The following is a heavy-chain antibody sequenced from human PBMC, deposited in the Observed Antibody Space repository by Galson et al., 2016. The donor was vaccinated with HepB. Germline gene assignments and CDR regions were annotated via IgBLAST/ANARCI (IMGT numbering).Heavy chain of an antibody. D-gene: IGHD6-19*01. CDR1: GSTFTNKW. Sequence: QSGAEVKKPGETLKISCKGSGSTFTNKWIGWVRQMPGKGLEWMGIIHPSDSDTKYSPSFQGQVTLSVDKSINTAYLQWSSLRASDTAIYYCARREGSGWLFYFDFWGQGTLVTVSS. J-gene: IGHJ4*02. CDR2: IHPSDSDT. CDR3: ARREGSGWLFYFDF. V-gene: IGHV5-51*01.